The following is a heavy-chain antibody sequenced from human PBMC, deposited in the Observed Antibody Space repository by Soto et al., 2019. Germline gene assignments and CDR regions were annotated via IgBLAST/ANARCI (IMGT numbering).Heavy chain of an antibody. J-gene: IGHJ3*02. CDR2: IKHSGSS. V-gene: IGHV4-34*01. D-gene: IGHD6-19*01. CDR3: ARGGSSDWQVALDI. CDR1: AGSFSHYY. Sequence: QVQQQPWGAGLLKPSETLSLTCAVYAGSFSHYYWNWIRQSPGKELEWIGKIKHSGSSNYNPSLRSRVSISVDMSKNQFALRLTSVTAADTAVYYCARGGSSDWQVALDIWGQGTMVTVSS.